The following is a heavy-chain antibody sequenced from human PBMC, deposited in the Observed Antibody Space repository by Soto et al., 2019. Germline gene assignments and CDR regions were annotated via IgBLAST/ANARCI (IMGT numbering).Heavy chain of an antibody. V-gene: IGHV1-18*01. CDR1: GYTFTSYG. D-gene: IGHD3-22*01. CDR2: ISAYNGNT. Sequence: QVQLVQSGAEVKKPGASVKVSCKASGYTFTSYGISWVRQAPGQGLEWMGWISAYNGNTNYAQKLQGRVTMTTDTSTSTAYMELRSLRSDDTAVYYCARVLGPYYYDSSGYYYFDYWGQGPLVTVSS. J-gene: IGHJ4*02. CDR3: ARVLGPYYYDSSGYYYFDY.